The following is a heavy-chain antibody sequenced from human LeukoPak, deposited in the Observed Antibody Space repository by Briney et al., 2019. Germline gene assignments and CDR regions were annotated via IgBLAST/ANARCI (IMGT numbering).Heavy chain of an antibody. CDR3: AKAGDTGYSIPYSFYY. J-gene: IGHJ4*02. D-gene: IGHD5-12*01. V-gene: IGHV3-23*01. CDR2: ISDSGGSI. Sequence: GGSLRLSCAASGFTFSSYAMSWVRQAPGKGLEWVSYISDSGGSIYYADSLKGRFSISRENSKNTLHLQMNSLRAEDTAVYYCAKAGDTGYSIPYSFYYWGQGTLVTVSS. CDR1: GFTFSSYA.